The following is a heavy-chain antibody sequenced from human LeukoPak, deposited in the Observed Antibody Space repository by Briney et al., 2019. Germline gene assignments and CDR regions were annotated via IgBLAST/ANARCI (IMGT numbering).Heavy chain of an antibody. J-gene: IGHJ4*02. CDR1: GGSFSGYY. V-gene: IGHV4-34*01. CDR2: INHSGST. Sequence: SETLSLTCAVYGGSFSGYYWSWIRQPPGKGLEWIGEINHSGSTNYNPSLKSRVTISVDTSKNQSSLKLSSVTAADTAVYYCARFVDTAMVYDYWGQGTLVTVSS. D-gene: IGHD5-18*01. CDR3: ARFVDTAMVYDY.